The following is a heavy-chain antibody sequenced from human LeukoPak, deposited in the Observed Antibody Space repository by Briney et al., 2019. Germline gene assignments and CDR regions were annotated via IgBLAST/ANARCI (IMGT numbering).Heavy chain of an antibody. Sequence: ASVKVSCKASGYTFTGYYMHWVRQAPGQGLEWMGWINPNSGGTNYAQKFQGRVTMTRDTSISTAYMELSRLRSDDTAVYYCARIAVAGTRPPWGNFDYWGQGTLVTVSS. D-gene: IGHD6-19*01. J-gene: IGHJ4*02. CDR1: GYTFTGYY. CDR2: INPNSGGT. CDR3: ARIAVAGTRPPWGNFDY. V-gene: IGHV1-2*02.